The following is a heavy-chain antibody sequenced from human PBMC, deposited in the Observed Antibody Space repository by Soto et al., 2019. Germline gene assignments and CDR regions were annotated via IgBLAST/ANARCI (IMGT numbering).Heavy chain of an antibody. J-gene: IGHJ5*02. CDR2: IRSDSASSAI. CDR3: VLEAGRSTGCYSLDL. Sequence: EAQLVQSGGGLVQPGGSLQLSCAASGFTFGGSPVHWVRPASGKGLEWVGRIRSDSASSAIAYAASVRGRFTLSRDDSKNTAFAQVNSLEVEDTALYFCVLEAGRSTGCYSLDLWGQGTLVTVPS. D-gene: IGHD2-2*01. CDR1: GFTFGGSP. V-gene: IGHV3-73*01.